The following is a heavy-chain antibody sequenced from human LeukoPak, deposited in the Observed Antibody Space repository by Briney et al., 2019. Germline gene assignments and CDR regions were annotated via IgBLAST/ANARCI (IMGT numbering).Heavy chain of an antibody. CDR2: IRYDGSNK. CDR1: GFTFSSYG. V-gene: IGHV3-30*02. D-gene: IGHD3-10*01. CDR3: AKAEVYGSGPVDY. Sequence: PGGSLRLSCAASGFTFSSYGMHWVRQAPGKGLEWVAFIRYDGSNKYYAYSVKGRFTISRDNSKNTLYLQMNSLRAEDTAVYYCAKAEVYGSGPVDYWGQGTLVTVSS. J-gene: IGHJ4*02.